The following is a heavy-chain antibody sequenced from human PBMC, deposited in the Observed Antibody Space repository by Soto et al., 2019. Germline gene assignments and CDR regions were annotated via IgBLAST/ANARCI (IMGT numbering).Heavy chain of an antibody. CDR3: GIVVVTEGIQPIDY. J-gene: IGHJ4*02. CDR2: INHSGST. D-gene: IGHD2-21*02. V-gene: IGHV4-34*01. Sequence: PXATLSLTCAVYGGSFSGYYWSWIRQPPGKGLEWIGEINHSGSTNYNPSLKSRVTISVDTSKNQFSLKLSSVTAADTAVYYCGIVVVTEGIQPIDYWGQGTLVTVSS. CDR1: GGSFSGYY.